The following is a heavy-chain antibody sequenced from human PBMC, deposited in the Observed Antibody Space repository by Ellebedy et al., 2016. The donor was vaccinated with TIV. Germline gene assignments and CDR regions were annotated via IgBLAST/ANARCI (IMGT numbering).Heavy chain of an antibody. Sequence: MPSETLSLTCTLSGCSISSYYWSWTRQPPGNGLEWIGYIYYSGFTNYHPSLKSRVTISVDTSKNQFSLKLSSVTAADTAVYYCARRRRSGSYNWFDPWGQGTLVTVSS. CDR1: GCSISSYY. D-gene: IGHD3-3*01. CDR3: ARRRRSGSYNWFDP. V-gene: IGHV4-59*08. J-gene: IGHJ5*02. CDR2: IYYSGFT.